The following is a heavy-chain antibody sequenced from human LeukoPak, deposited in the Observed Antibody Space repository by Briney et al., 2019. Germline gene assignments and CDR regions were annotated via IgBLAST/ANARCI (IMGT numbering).Heavy chain of an antibody. CDR1: GGSISSNY. D-gene: IGHD5-24*01. J-gene: IGHJ4*02. Sequence: PSKTLSLTCTVSGGSISSNYWSWIRQPAGKGLEWIGRIYTSGSTYHNPSLKSRVTISVDTSKNQFSLKLRSVTAADTAVYYCARLAMAPDYWGQGTLVTVSS. CDR3: ARLAMAPDY. CDR2: IYTSGST. V-gene: IGHV4-4*07.